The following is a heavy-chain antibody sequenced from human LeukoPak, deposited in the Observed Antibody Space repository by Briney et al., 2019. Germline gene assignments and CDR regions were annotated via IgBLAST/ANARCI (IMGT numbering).Heavy chain of an antibody. V-gene: IGHV3-48*03. D-gene: IGHD3-10*01. CDR3: ARGSGHSGSDDY. J-gene: IGHJ4*02. CDR1: GFTFSGYE. Sequence: GGSLRLSCAASGFTFSGYEMNWVRQAPGKGLEWVSYISSSGSSIYYADSVKGRFTISRDNARDSLYLQMNSLRAEDTAVYYCARGSGHSGSDDYWGQGTLVTVSS. CDR2: ISSSGSSI.